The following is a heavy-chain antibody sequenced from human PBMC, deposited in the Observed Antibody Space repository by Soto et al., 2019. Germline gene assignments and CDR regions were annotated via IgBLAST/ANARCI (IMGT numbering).Heavy chain of an antibody. CDR3: ARVATEIYYYYGMDV. Sequence: QVQLQESGPGLVKPSDTLSLTCAVSGYSISSSNWWGWIRQPPGKGLEWIGYIYYSGSTYYNPSLKSRVTMSVDTSKNQFSLKLSSVTAVDTAVYYCARVATEIYYYYGMDVWGQGTTVTVSS. V-gene: IGHV4-28*03. J-gene: IGHJ6*02. CDR2: IYYSGST. D-gene: IGHD5-12*01. CDR1: GYSISSSNW.